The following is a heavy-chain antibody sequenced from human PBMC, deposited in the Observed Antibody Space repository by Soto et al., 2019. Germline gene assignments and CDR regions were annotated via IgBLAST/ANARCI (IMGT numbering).Heavy chain of an antibody. Sequence: GGSLRRSCAASGFSFTNFAMSCVRQAPWKGLEWFAGIGASGDIKWYADSVKGRLSISRDNSKNTIYLQLNSLRFEDTAVYYCAKDDFTDRGDDYFEYWGQGTMVTVSS. D-gene: IGHD2-21*02. CDR3: AKDDFTDRGDDYFEY. J-gene: IGHJ4*02. CDR1: GFSFTNFA. CDR2: IGASGDIK. V-gene: IGHV3-23*01.